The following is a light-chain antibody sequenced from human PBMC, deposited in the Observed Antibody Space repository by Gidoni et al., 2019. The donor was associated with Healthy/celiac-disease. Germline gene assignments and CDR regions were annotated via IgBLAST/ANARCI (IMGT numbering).Light chain of an antibody. CDR1: SSNIGSNT. CDR3: AAWDDSLNGPHVV. Sequence: QSVLTQPPSASGTPGQRVTISCSGSSSNIGSNTGNWYQQLPGTAPTLLIYSNNQRPSGFPYRFSGSQSCTSASLAIIRLQSEDEADYYCAAWDDSLNGPHVVFGGGTKLTVL. CDR2: SNN. J-gene: IGLJ2*01. V-gene: IGLV1-44*01.